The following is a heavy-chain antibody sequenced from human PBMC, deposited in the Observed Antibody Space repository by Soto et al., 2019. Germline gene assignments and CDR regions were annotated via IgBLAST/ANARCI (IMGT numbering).Heavy chain of an antibody. CDR1: GYTFTNHG. Sequence: QAQLVQSGEAVKEPGASMKVSCETSGYTFTNHGFSWVRQAPGQGLEWMGWISVVNGNTKYAQNFHDRVTLTTDTSTATAHMELRNLRSDDTATYYCVRDTGPYNYHYDAFDLWGQGTVVTVSS. V-gene: IGHV1-18*04. CDR3: VRDTGPYNYHYDAFDL. CDR2: ISVVNGNT. D-gene: IGHD5-18*01. J-gene: IGHJ3*01.